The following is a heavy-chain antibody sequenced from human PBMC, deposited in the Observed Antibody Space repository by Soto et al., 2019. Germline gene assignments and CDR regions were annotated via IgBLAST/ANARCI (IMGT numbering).Heavy chain of an antibody. J-gene: IGHJ6*02. CDR2: IWDDGSNE. D-gene: IGHD3-10*01. CDR3: ARFLEPDGSGSHFIYYYYGMDV. CDR1: GFTFSHHG. Sequence: PGGSLRLSCAASGFTFSHHGMHWVRQAPGKGLEWVTIIWDDGSNEYYADSVKGRFTVSRDNFKNTLYLQMNSLRAEDTAVYYCARFLEPDGSGSHFIYYYYGMDVWGQGTTVTVSS. V-gene: IGHV3-33*01.